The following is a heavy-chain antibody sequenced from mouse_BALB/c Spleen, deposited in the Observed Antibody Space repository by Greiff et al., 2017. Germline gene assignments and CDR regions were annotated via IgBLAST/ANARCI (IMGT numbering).Heavy chain of an antibody. Sequence: EVKLVESGGGLVQPGGSRKLSCAASGFTFSSFGMHWVRQAPEKGLEWVAYISSGSSTIYYADTVKGRFTISRDNPKNTLFLQMTSLRSEDTAMYYCAREGGFITTLDYWGQGTTLTVSS. D-gene: IGHD1-2*01. CDR3: AREGGFITTLDY. CDR1: GFTFSSFG. J-gene: IGHJ2*01. V-gene: IGHV5-17*02. CDR2: ISSGSSTI.